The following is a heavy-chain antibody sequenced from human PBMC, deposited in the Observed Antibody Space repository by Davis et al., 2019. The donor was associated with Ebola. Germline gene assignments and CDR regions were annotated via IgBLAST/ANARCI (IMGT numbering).Heavy chain of an antibody. CDR1: GYTFTSYG. D-gene: IGHD3-22*01. Sequence: ASVKVSCKASGYTFTSYGISWVRQAPGQGLEWMGWISAYNGNTNYAQKFQGRVTMTRDTSISTAYMELSRLRSDDTAVYYCARGGYYDSSGYLGYGMDVWGQGTTVTVSS. J-gene: IGHJ6*02. CDR3: ARGGYYDSSGYLGYGMDV. CDR2: ISAYNGNT. V-gene: IGHV1-18*04.